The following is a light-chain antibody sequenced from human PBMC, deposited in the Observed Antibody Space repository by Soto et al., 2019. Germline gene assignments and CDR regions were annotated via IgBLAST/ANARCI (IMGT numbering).Light chain of an antibody. CDR2: GAS. CDR3: QQYIRWPLT. Sequence: EIVMTQSPATLSVSPGERATLSCKTSQSRGSNFLAWYQHKPGQAPSLLIYGASTRATGTPARFSGSGSGTEFTLTISSLQSEDYAVYFCQQYIRWPLTFGGGTKVDIK. V-gene: IGKV3-15*01. J-gene: IGKJ4*01. CDR1: QSRGSN.